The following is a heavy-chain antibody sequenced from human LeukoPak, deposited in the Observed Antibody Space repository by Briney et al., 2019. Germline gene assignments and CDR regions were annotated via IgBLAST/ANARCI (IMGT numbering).Heavy chain of an antibody. CDR1: GFTFSSYA. CDR2: ISYDGSNK. Sequence: GGSLRLSCAASGFTFSSYAMHWVRQAPGKGLEWVAVISYDGSNKYYADSVKGRFTISRDNSKNTLYLQMNSLRAEDTAVYYCARDTCSSTSCYPEYYFDYWGQGTLVTVSS. V-gene: IGHV3-30-3*01. D-gene: IGHD2-2*01. J-gene: IGHJ4*02. CDR3: ARDTCSSTSCYPEYYFDY.